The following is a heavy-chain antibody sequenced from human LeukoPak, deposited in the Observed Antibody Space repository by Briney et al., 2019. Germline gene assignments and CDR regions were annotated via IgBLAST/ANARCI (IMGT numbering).Heavy chain of an antibody. D-gene: IGHD1-1*01. CDR3: AKGRDSYNADFDY. CDR1: GFTFSSYA. J-gene: IGHJ4*02. Sequence: GGSLRLSCAASGFTFSSYAMSWIRQAPGKGLEWVSYISSSGSTTYYADSVKGRFTISRDNSKNTLYLQMNSLRAEDTAVYYCAKGRDSYNADFDYWGQGTLVTVSS. CDR2: ISSSGSTT. V-gene: IGHV3-23*01.